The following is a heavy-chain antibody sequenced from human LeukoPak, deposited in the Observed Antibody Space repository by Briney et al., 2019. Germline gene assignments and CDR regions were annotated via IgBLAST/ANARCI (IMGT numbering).Heavy chain of an antibody. J-gene: IGHJ5*02. CDR3: AREYYDFWSGYPNH. D-gene: IGHD3-3*01. Sequence: GGSLRLSCAASGFTFSSYWMHWVRQVPGKGLVWVSRINSDGSSTTYADSVKGRFTISRDNAKNSLYLQMNSLRAEDTAVYYCAREYYDFWSGYPNHWGQGTLVTVSS. CDR1: GFTFSSYW. V-gene: IGHV3-74*01. CDR2: INSDGSST.